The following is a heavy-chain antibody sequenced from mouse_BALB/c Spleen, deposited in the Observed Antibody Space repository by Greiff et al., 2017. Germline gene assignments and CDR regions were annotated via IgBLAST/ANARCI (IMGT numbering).Heavy chain of an antibody. CDR3: ARQGRYDGFDY. V-gene: IGHV5-12-2*01. D-gene: IGHD2-14*01. CDR2: ISNGGGST. Sequence: EVQLVESGGGLVQPGGSLKLSCAASGFTFSSYTMSWVRQTPEKRLEWVAYISNGGGSTYYPDTVKGRFTISRDNAKNTLYLQMSSLKSEDTAMYYCARQGRYDGFDYWGQGTTLTVSS. J-gene: IGHJ2*01. CDR1: GFTFSSYT.